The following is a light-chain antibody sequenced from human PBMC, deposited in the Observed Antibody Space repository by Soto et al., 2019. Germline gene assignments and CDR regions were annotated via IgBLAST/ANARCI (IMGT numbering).Light chain of an antibody. Sequence: QAVVTQPPSASGTPGQRVTISCSGSSSNIGSNYVFWYQQLPGTAPKLLIYRSNQRPSGVPDRFSGSKSGTSASLAISGLRSEDEADYYCAAWDDSLSGVLFGGGTQLTVL. CDR3: AAWDDSLSGVL. CDR2: RSN. V-gene: IGLV1-47*01. J-gene: IGLJ2*01. CDR1: SSNIGSNY.